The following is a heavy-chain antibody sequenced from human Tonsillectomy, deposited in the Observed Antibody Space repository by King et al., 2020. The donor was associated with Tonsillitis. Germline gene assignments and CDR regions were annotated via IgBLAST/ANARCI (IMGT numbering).Heavy chain of an antibody. J-gene: IGHJ4*02. CDR3: ARGIAVTGTDY. V-gene: IGHV3-30*04. CDR2: ISYDGSNK. Sequence: VQLVGSGGGVVQPGRSLRLSCAASGFTFSSYAMHWVRQAPGKGLEWVAVISYDGSNKYNADSVKGRFTISRDNSKNTLYLQMNSLRAEDTAVYYCARGIAVTGTDYWGQGTLVTVSS. D-gene: IGHD6-19*01. CDR1: GFTFSSYA.